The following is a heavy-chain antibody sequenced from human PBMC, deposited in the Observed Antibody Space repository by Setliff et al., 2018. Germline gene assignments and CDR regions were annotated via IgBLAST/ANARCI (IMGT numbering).Heavy chain of an antibody. J-gene: IGHJ2*01. Sequence: PGGSLSPSCAASGFTFSSYSMNWVRQAPGKGLEWVSYIRSSSSTIYYADSVKGRFTISRDNAKNSLYLQMNSLRAEDKAVYYCARDLVKDIVVVVWYFDLWGRGTRVTVSS. V-gene: IGHV3-48*01. CDR3: ARDLVKDIVVVVWYFDL. D-gene: IGHD2-15*01. CDR1: GFTFSSYS. CDR2: IRSSSSTI.